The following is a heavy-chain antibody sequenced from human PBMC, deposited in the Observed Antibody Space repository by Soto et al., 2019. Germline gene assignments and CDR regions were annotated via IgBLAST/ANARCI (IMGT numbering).Heavy chain of an antibody. CDR2: IRSKAYGGTT. D-gene: IGHD3-3*01. CDR3: TRDSGITIFGVVIPYGMDV. CDR1: GFTFGDYA. V-gene: IGHV3-49*04. Sequence: PGGSLRLSCTASGFTFGDYAMSWVRQAPGKGLEWVGFIRSKAYGGTTEYAASVKGRFTISRDDSKSIAYLQMNSLKTEDTAVYYCTRDSGITIFGVVIPYGMDVWGQGTTVTSP. J-gene: IGHJ6*02.